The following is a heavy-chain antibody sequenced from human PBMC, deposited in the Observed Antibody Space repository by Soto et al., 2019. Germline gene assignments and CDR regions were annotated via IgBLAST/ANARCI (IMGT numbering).Heavy chain of an antibody. V-gene: IGHV3-23*01. Sequence: GGSLRLSCAASGFTFSTYGMSWVRQAPGKGLEWVSSISASGGSTYYADSVKGRFTISRDNAKSTLYLQMNSLRAEDTALYYCASSLFYGPTHDYWGQGTLVTVSS. J-gene: IGHJ4*02. CDR1: GFTFSTYG. CDR2: ISASGGST. CDR3: ASSLFYGPTHDY. D-gene: IGHD4-17*01.